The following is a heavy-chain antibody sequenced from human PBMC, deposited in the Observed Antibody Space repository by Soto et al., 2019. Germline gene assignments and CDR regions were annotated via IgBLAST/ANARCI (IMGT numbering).Heavy chain of an antibody. CDR3: ARAVAVPADFDY. V-gene: IGHV1-3*05. CDR2: INAGNGNT. CDR1: GYTFTGYA. Sequence: QVQLVQSGAEEKKPGASVKVSCKASGYTFTGYAMHWVRQAPGQRLDWMGWINAGNGNTKYSQKVQGRVTITRDTSASTAYMELSSLRSEDTAVYYCARAVAVPADFDYWGQGTLVTVSS. D-gene: IGHD6-19*01. J-gene: IGHJ4*02.